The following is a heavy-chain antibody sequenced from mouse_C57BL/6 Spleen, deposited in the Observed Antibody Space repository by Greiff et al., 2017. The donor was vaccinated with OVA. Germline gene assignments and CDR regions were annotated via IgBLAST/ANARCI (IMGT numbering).Heavy chain of an antibody. J-gene: IGHJ4*01. D-gene: IGHD2-3*01. Sequence: EVKVEESGPGLVKPSQSLSLTCSVTGYSITSGYYWNWIRQFPGNKLEWMGYISYDGSNNYNPSLKNRISITRDTSKNQFFLKLNSVTTEDTATYYCARGGGLLRLYYAMDYWGQGTSVTVSS. CDR2: ISYDGSN. CDR3: ARGGGLLRLYYAMDY. V-gene: IGHV3-6*01. CDR1: GYSITSGYY.